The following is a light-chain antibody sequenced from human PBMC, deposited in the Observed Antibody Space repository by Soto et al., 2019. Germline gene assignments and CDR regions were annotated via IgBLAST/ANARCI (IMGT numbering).Light chain of an antibody. CDR3: SSYTTSSTVI. J-gene: IGLJ2*01. V-gene: IGLV2-14*03. Sequence: QSALTQPASVSGSPGQSITISCTGSSSDIGGYNYVSWYQQHPGKVPKLLIYDVSTRPSGVSNRFSGSKSGNTASLTISGLQAEDEADYYCSSYTTSSTVIFGGGTKLTVL. CDR1: SSDIGGYNY. CDR2: DVS.